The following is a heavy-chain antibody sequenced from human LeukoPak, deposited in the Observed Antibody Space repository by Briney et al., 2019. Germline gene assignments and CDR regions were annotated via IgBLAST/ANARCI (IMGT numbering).Heavy chain of an antibody. CDR1: GFTFSNYA. D-gene: IGHD3-22*01. Sequence: GGSLRLSCAASGFTFSNYAMSWVRQAPGKGLEWVSAISGSGGSTFYADSVKGRFTISRDNSKNTLYLQMNSLRAGDTAVYYCAKDLGGGITMIVGPFDYWGQGTLVTVSS. CDR3: AKDLGGGITMIVGPFDY. J-gene: IGHJ4*02. V-gene: IGHV3-23*01. CDR2: ISGSGGST.